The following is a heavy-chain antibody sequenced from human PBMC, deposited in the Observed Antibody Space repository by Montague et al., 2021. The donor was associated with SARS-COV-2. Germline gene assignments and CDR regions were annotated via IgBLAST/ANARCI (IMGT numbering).Heavy chain of an antibody. J-gene: IGHJ5*02. V-gene: IGHV4-39*01. Sequence: SETLSLTCTVSGGSISSSSYYWGWIRQPPGKGLEGIGSIYYSGSTYYNPSLKSRVTISVDTSKNQFSLKLSSVTAADTAVYYCARQGDQLLLPSWFDPWGQGTLVTVSS. D-gene: IGHD2-2*01. CDR1: GGSISSSSYY. CDR3: ARQGDQLLLPSWFDP. CDR2: IYYSGST.